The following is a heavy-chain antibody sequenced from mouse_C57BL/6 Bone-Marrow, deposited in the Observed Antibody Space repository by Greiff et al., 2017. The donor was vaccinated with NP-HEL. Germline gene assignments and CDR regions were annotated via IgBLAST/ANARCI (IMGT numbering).Heavy chain of an antibody. V-gene: IGHV1-69*01. CDR2: IDPSDSYT. CDR3: ARDSYYSNSYYYAMDY. CDR1: GYTFTSYW. D-gene: IGHD2-5*01. J-gene: IGHJ4*01. Sequence: QVQLQQPGAELVMPGASVKLSCKASGYTFTSYWMHWVKQRPGQGLEWIGDIDPSDSYTNYNQKFKGKSTFTVDKSSSTAYMQLSSLTSEDSAVYYCARDSYYSNSYYYAMDYWGQGTSVTVSS.